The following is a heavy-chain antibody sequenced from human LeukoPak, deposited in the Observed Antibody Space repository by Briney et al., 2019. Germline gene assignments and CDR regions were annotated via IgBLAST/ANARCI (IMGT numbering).Heavy chain of an antibody. V-gene: IGHV3-23*01. D-gene: IGHD3-16*02. CDR1: GIIFRSYA. J-gene: IGHJ3*01. CDR2: INGDGSST. CDR3: ARDIELST. Sequence: GGSLRLSCAASGIIFRSYAMSWVRQARGKGLEWVSAINGDGSSTYYADSVKGRFTISRDNYNNTLFLQMNSLRVEDTAVYYCARDIELSTWGLGTTVTVSS.